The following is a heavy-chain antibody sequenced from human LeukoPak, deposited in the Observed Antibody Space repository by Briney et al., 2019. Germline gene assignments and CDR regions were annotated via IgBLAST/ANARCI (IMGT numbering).Heavy chain of an antibody. CDR2: ISSIGNYI. V-gene: IGHV3-21*01. J-gene: IGHJ4*02. D-gene: IGHD6-13*01. CDR1: GFTFSSYR. Sequence: GGSLGLSCAASGFTFSSYRMSWVRQAPGKGLEWVSSISSIGNYIYYADSVKGRFTISRDNAKNSLYLQMNSLRAEDTAVYYCARDSIQQQLVREDRGYPYYFEHWGQGTLVTVSS. CDR3: ARDSIQQQLVREDRGYPYYFEH.